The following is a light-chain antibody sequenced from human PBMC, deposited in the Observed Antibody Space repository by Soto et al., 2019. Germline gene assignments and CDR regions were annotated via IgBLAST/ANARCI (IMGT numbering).Light chain of an antibody. J-gene: IGLJ1*01. CDR2: DVT. CDR3: SSYTTRNTEV. Sequence: QSALTQPASVSGSPGQSISISGIGTSNDVGAFNYVSWYQHHPGKAPQLIIYDVTSRPSGVSNRFSASKSGNTASLTISGLQAEDEADYYCSSYTTRNTEVFGSGTKLTVL. V-gene: IGLV2-14*03. CDR1: SNDVGAFNY.